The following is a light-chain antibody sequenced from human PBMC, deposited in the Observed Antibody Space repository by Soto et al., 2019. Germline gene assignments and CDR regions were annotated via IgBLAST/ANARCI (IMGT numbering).Light chain of an antibody. V-gene: IGLV2-23*01. J-gene: IGLJ7*01. CDR1: SSGVENYNL. CDR2: EGS. CDR3: SSYAGAVV. Sequence: QSALTQPASVSGSPGQSITLSCTRTSSGVENYNLVSWYQHRPGKAPKLIIYEGSQQPSGVSDRFSGSKSGNTASLTISGLRAEDVADYYCSSYAGAVVFGGGPQLTVL.